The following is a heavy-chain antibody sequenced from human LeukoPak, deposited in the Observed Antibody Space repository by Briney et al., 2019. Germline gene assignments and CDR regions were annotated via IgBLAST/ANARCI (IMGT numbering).Heavy chain of an antibody. CDR2: FYYSGST. D-gene: IGHD2-21*01. CDR3: ARHEGGASYYYY. CDR1: GGSISSGSHY. Sequence: SETLSLTCTVSGGSISSGSHYWGWIRQPPGKGLEWIGSFYYSGSTYYNPSPRSRVTISVDTSKNQFSLRLSSVTAADTAVYYCARHEGGASYYYYWGQGAPVTVSS. J-gene: IGHJ4*02. V-gene: IGHV4-39*01.